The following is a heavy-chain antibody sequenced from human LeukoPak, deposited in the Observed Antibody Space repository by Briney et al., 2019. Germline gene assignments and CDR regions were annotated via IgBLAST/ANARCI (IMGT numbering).Heavy chain of an antibody. CDR3: TKEGATGNRYSFDY. Sequence: GTSLRLSCAASGFTFSSHGIHWVRQAPGKGLEWVAVVSSDGGTTYYADSVKGRFTISRDNSKNTLYLQMNSLRGEDTAIYYCTKEGATGNRYSFDYWGQGTLVTVSS. CDR2: VSSDGGTT. V-gene: IGHV3-30*18. J-gene: IGHJ4*02. CDR1: GFTFSSHG. D-gene: IGHD1-1*01.